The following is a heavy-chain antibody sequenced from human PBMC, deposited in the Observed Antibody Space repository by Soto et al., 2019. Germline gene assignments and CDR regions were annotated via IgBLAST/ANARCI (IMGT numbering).Heavy chain of an antibody. Sequence: SETLSLTCAVYGVSISGHYWNLIRQRPGKGLEWIGEINHSGRTNYNPSLKSRVTIAVDTSKNQCALKLSSVTAADTAVYYWARALTHLPPGGNYYYYGMDVWGQGTTVTVSS. D-gene: IGHD2-15*01. CDR1: GVSISGHY. CDR2: INHSGRT. V-gene: IGHV4-34*01. J-gene: IGHJ6*02. CDR3: ARALTHLPPGGNYYYYGMDV.